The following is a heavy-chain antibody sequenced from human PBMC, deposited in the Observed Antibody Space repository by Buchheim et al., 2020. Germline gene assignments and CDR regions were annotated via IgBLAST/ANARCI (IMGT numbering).Heavy chain of an antibody. CDR3: ITGVVGAPYTFF. CDR2: IKSKTAGETT. V-gene: IGHV3-15*01. D-gene: IGHD2-15*01. CDR1: GFTFSDVW. Sequence: EVQLVESGGGLVKPGECLRLSCAASGFTFSDVWMSWVRQAPGKGLEWVGRIKSKTAGETTDYAEPVKGRFSISRDDSKNTLYLQMSSLKTEDTAVYFCITGVVGAPYTFFWGQGTL. J-gene: IGHJ4*02.